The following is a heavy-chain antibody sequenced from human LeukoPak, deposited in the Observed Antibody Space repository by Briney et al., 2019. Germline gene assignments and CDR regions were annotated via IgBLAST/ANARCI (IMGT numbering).Heavy chain of an antibody. J-gene: IGHJ4*02. Sequence: AGGSLRLSCAASGFTVSSNYMSWVRQAPGKGLEWVSVIYSGGSTYYADSVKGRLTISRDNSKNTLYLQMNSLRAEDAAVYYCASSGYSGNWGAYYWGQGTLVTVSS. CDR3: ASSGYSGNWGAYY. CDR1: GFTVSSNY. CDR2: IYSGGST. D-gene: IGHD5-12*01. V-gene: IGHV3-53*01.